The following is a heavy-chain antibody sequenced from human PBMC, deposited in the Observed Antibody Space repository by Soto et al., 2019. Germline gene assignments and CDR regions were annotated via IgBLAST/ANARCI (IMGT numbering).Heavy chain of an antibody. V-gene: IGHV1-3*01. CDR2: INADTGNT. J-gene: IGHJ4*02. D-gene: IGHD5-12*01. CDR3: AREVVSGYDLGY. Sequence: QVQLVQSGAEVKKPGASVTVSCKASGYTFTSFAIHWVRQAPRPRPEWMGWINADTGNTKYSQRFRGRVTFARDTSANTAYMQVSSVRSEDTAVYFCAREVVSGYDLGYWGQGTLVTVSS. CDR1: GYTFTSFA.